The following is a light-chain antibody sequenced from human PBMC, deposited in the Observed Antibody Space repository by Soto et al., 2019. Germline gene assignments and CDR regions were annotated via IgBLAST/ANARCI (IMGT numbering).Light chain of an antibody. CDR3: QQYDRTPLT. V-gene: IGKV4-1*01. CDR1: QTVLYSSNNKNY. CDR2: CAS. Sequence: DIVMTQSPDSLAVSLGERATINCKSSQTVLYSSNNKNYLAWYQQKPGQPPKLLIYCASTRESGVPDRFSGSGPETDFTLTISSLQAEDVAVYYCQQYDRTPLTFGGGTKVEIK. J-gene: IGKJ4*01.